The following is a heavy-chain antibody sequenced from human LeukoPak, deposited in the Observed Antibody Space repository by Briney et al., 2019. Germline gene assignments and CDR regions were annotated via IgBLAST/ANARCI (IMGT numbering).Heavy chain of an antibody. J-gene: IGHJ1*01. Sequence: RASVKVSCKASGYTFTSYGISWVRQAPGQGLEWMGWISAYNGNTNYAQKLQGRVTMTTDTSTSTAYMELRSLRSDDTAVYYCARDFPTLNELEGGRGEYFQHWGQGTLVTVSS. CDR3: ARDFPTLNELEGGRGEYFQH. V-gene: IGHV1-18*01. CDR2: ISAYNGNT. D-gene: IGHD1-1*01. CDR1: GYTFTSYG.